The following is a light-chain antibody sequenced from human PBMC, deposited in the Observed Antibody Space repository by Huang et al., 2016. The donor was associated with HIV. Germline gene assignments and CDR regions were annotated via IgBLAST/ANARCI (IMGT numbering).Light chain of an antibody. CDR1: QGIDSY. J-gene: IGKJ1*01. V-gene: IGKV1D-8*01. Sequence: VIWMTQSPSLLSASNGDKVTINCRVSQGIDSYLSWYQQKPGKAPELLISAASTLQGGVPSRFNGSGSGTDFTLTISRLQSEDFANYYCQQYYTFPWTFGQGTKVDVK. CDR3: QQYYTFPWT. CDR2: AAS.